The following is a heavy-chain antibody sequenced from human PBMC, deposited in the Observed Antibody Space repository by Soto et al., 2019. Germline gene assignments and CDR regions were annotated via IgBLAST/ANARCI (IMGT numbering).Heavy chain of an antibody. J-gene: IGHJ4*02. CDR3: ARGVSSSPLFDY. V-gene: IGHV4-61*01. Sequence: PSETLSLTCTVSGGSVSSGSYYWSWIRQPPGKGLEWIGYIYYSGSTNYNPSLKSRVTISVDTSKNQFSLKLSSVTAADTAVYYCARGVSSSPLFDYWGQGTLVTVSS. CDR2: IYYSGST. D-gene: IGHD6-6*01. CDR1: GGSVSSGSYY.